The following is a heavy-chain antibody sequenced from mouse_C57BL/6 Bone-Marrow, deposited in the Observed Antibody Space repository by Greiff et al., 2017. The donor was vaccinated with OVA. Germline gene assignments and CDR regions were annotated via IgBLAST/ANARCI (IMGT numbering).Heavy chain of an antibody. CDR2: INPNYGTT. CDR3: AFYYGSSYRYFDV. V-gene: IGHV1-39*01. J-gene: IGHJ1*03. CDR1: GYSFTDYN. D-gene: IGHD1-1*01. Sequence: VQLQQSGPELVKPGASVKISCKASGYSFTDYNMNWVKQSNGKSLEWIGVINPNYGTTSYNQKFKGKATLTVDQSSSTAHMQLNSLTSEDSAVYYCAFYYGSSYRYFDVWGTGTTVTVSS.